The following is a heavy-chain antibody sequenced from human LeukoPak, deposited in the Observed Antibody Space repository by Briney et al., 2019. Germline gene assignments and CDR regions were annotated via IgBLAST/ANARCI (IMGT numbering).Heavy chain of an antibody. V-gene: IGHV3-21*01. CDR3: AREQYYYGSGRGWFDP. Sequence: GGSLRLSCAASGFTFSSYSMNWVRQAPGKGLEWVSSISSGSSYIYYADSVKGRFTISRDNAKNSLYLQMNSLRAEDTAVYYCAREQYYYGSGRGWFDPWGQGTLVTVSS. J-gene: IGHJ5*02. CDR1: GFTFSSYS. CDR2: ISSGSSYI. D-gene: IGHD3-10*01.